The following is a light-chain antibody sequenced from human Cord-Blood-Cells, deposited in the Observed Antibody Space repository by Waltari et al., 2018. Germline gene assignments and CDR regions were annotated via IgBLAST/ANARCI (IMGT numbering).Light chain of an antibody. CDR2: EGS. V-gene: IGLV2-23*01. J-gene: IGLJ3*02. CDR3: CSYAGSSWV. CDR1: SSDVGSYNL. Sequence: QSALTQPASVSGSPGQSITISCTGTSSDVGSYNLVSWYQQHPGKAPQLMIYEGSKRPSGVSNRFSGSESGNTASLTISGLQAEDEADYYCCSYAGSSWVFGGGTKLTVL.